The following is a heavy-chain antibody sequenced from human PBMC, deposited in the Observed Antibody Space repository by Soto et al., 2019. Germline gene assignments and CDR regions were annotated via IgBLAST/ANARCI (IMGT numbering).Heavy chain of an antibody. CDR3: AHPRGYGVFDAYDI. CDR1: GFPFSTYA. D-gene: IGHD4-17*01. CDR2: ISGSGDST. V-gene: IGHV3-23*01. Sequence: CAASGFPFSTYAMSWVRQAPGKGLEWVSAISGSGDSTYSADSVGGRFTISRDNSINTLYLQMNNLGNEDTAVYYCAHPRGYGVFDAYDIWGQGTVVTVSS. J-gene: IGHJ3*02.